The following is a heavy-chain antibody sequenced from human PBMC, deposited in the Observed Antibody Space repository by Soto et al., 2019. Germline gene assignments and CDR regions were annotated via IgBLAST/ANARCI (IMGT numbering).Heavy chain of an antibody. CDR1: RYSISGLY. D-gene: IGHD3-9*01. V-gene: IGHV4-4*07. CDR3: ARASQCKSYFDCFAWLDY. Sequence: SETLSLTCPASRYSISGLYWTWIRQPAGKGLEWIGRIYSSGETNYNPSLTGRVIMSLDTSKNQFSLNLTSVTAADTAVYYCARASQCKSYFDCFAWLDYWGRGTLVTVSS. J-gene: IGHJ4*02. CDR2: IYSSGET.